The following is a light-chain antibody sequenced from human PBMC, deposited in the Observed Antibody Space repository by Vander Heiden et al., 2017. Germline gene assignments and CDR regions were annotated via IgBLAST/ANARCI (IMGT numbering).Light chain of an antibody. V-gene: IGKV1-33*01. J-gene: IGKJ4*01. CDR3: QQYDNLPRT. Sequence: DIQMTQSPSSLSASVGDRATITCQASQDISNYLNWYQQKPGKAPKLLIYDASNLETGVPSRFSGSGSGTDFTFTISSLQAEDIATYYCQQYDNLPRTFGGGTKVEIK. CDR2: DAS. CDR1: QDISNY.